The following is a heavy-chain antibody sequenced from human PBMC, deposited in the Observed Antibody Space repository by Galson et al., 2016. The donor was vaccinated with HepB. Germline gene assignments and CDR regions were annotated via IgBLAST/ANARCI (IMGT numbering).Heavy chain of an antibody. D-gene: IGHD3-22*01. V-gene: IGHV3-23*01. CDR1: GFSFSNSG. CDR2: ITRSGDAT. Sequence: SLRLSCAASGFSFSNSGMSWVRQAPGRGLEWVSVITRSGDATHYADFVKGRFTISRDNSKNTLYLYMNNLTAADTAVYYCARGPYYDSSAYANGGQGILVTVSS. CDR3: ARGPYYDSSAYAN. J-gene: IGHJ4*02.